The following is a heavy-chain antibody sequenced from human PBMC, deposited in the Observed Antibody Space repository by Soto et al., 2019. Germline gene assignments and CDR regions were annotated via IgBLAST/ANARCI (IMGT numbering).Heavy chain of an antibody. Sequence: QVQLQESGPGLVKPSGTLSLTCAVSSGSISSSNWWSWVRQPPGKGLEWIGEIYHSGSTNYNPSLKSRVTISVDKSKNQFSLKLSSVTAADTAVYYCARGGPSLLNTVTTDWFDPWGQGTLVTASS. CDR3: ARGGPSLLNTVTTDWFDP. CDR1: SGSISSSNW. J-gene: IGHJ5*02. V-gene: IGHV4-4*02. D-gene: IGHD4-17*01. CDR2: IYHSGST.